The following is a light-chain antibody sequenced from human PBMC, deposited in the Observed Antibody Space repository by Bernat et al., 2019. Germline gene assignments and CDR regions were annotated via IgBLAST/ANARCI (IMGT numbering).Light chain of an antibody. V-gene: IGLV4-60*02. Sequence: QPVLTQSSSASASLGSSVKLTCTLSSGHSSYIIAWHQQQPGKAPRYLMKLEGSGSYNEGSGVPDRFSGSSSGADRYLTISNLQFEDEADYYCETWNSNRVFGGGTKLTVL. CDR1: SGHSSYI. CDR3: ETWNSNRV. J-gene: IGLJ3*02. CDR2: LEGSGSY.